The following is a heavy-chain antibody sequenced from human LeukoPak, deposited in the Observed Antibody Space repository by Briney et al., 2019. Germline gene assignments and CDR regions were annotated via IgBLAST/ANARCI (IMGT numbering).Heavy chain of an antibody. J-gene: IGHJ4*02. CDR3: ASSGWLRAFDY. D-gene: IGHD6-19*01. Sequence: ASVTVSCKVSGYTLTQLSMHSVRQAPGKGLEWMGGFDPEDGETIYAQKFQGRVTMTEDTSTDTAYMELSSLRSEDTAVYYCASSGWLRAFDYWGQGTLVTVSS. V-gene: IGHV1-24*01. CDR1: GYTLTQLS. CDR2: FDPEDGET.